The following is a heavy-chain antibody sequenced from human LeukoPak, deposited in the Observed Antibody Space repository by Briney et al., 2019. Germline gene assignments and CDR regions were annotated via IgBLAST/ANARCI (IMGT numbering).Heavy chain of an antibody. D-gene: IGHD2-8*01. CDR3: ARDNVPGYFDY. CDR1: GGSISSGSYY. J-gene: IGHJ4*02. CDR2: IYTSGST. V-gene: IGHV4-61*02. Sequence: SETLSLTCTVSGGSISSGSYYWSWIRQPAGKGLEWIGRIYTSGSTNYNPSLKSRVTISVDTSKNQFSLKLTSVTAADTAVYYCARDNVPGYFDYWGQGTLVTVSS.